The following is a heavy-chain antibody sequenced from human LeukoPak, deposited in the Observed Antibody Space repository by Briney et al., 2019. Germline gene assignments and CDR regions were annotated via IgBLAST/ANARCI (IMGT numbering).Heavy chain of an antibody. Sequence: GGSLKLSCAASGFTFSGSAMHWVRQASGKGLEWVGCIRSKANSYATAYAASVKGRFTISRDDSKNTAYLQMNSLKTEDTAVYYCQTYYYDSSGYFNFDYWGQGTLVTVSS. CDR1: GFTFSGSA. CDR2: IRSKANSYAT. V-gene: IGHV3-73*01. J-gene: IGHJ4*02. D-gene: IGHD3-22*01. CDR3: QTYYYDSSGYFNFDY.